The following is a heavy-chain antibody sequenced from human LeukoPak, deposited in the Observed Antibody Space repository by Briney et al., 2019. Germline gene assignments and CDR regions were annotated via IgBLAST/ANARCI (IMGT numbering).Heavy chain of an antibody. Sequence: GGSLRLSCAASGFTVSSNYMNWVRQAPGKGLEWVSVTYSGDRTYYADSVKGRFTISRDNSKNTLYLQMNSLRAEDTAVYYCARVSEDATGNFDYWGQGTLVTVSS. J-gene: IGHJ4*02. CDR2: TYSGDRT. V-gene: IGHV3-53*01. CDR1: GFTVSSNY. D-gene: IGHD2-15*01. CDR3: ARVSEDATGNFDY.